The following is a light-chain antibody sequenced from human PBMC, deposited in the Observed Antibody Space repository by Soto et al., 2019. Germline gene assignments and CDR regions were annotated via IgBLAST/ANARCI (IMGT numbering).Light chain of an antibody. Sequence: EIVMTQSPATLSVSPGERATLSCRASQSVSSNLAWYQQKPGQDPRLLIYGASTRATGIPARFSDSGFGTEFTLTISSLQSEDFAVYDCQQYKNWPPLTFGGGTKVEIK. J-gene: IGKJ4*01. CDR2: GAS. CDR3: QQYKNWPPLT. CDR1: QSVSSN. V-gene: IGKV3-15*01.